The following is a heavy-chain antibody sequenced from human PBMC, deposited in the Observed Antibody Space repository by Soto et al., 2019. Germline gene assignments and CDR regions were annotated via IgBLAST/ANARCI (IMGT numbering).Heavy chain of an antibody. CDR2: ISSSSSYI. D-gene: IGHD3-9*01. J-gene: IGHJ4*02. V-gene: IGHV3-21*04. CDR3: AKGLYYDILTGYFPNSPFDY. CDR1: GVTFSSYS. Sequence: PXGSLRLSCSASGVTFSSYSMNWVRQAPGKGLEWVSSISSSSSYIYYADSVKGRLTISRDNSKNTLYLQMNSLRAEDTAVYYCAKGLYYDILTGYFPNSPFDYWGQGTLVTVSS.